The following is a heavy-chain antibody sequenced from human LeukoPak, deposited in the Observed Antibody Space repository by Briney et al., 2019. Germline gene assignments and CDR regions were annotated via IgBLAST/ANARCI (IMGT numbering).Heavy chain of an antibody. CDR2: IYSGSST. V-gene: IGHV3-53*04. Sequence: GGSLRLFCAVSGFTVSRNYMIWLPDATGKGLVWVSVIYSGSSTYYADSVEGRFPITRHNSKKPLYLQKNSLRGGDTGVYYCARAGGMDVWGQGTTVTVSS. D-gene: IGHD1-14*01. J-gene: IGHJ6*02. CDR1: GFTVSRNY. CDR3: ARAGGMDV.